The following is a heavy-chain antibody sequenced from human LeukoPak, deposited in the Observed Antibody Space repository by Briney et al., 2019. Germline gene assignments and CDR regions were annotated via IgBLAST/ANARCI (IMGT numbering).Heavy chain of an antibody. CDR1: GFTFSDYY. J-gene: IGHJ4*02. CDR2: ISSSGSTT. V-gene: IGHV3-11*01. CDR3: ARRHMTTVSNFDY. Sequence: PGGSLRLSCAASGFTFSDYYMSWIRQAPGKGLEWVSYISSSGSTTCYADSVEGRFTISRDNAEDSLYLQMNSLRAEDTAVYYCARRHMTTVSNFDYWGQGTLVTVSS. D-gene: IGHD4-17*01.